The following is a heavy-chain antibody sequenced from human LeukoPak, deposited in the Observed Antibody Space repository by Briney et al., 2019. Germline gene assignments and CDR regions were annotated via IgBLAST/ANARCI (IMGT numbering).Heavy chain of an antibody. CDR3: AKDPTYYYGSGSPPGAFDI. D-gene: IGHD3-10*01. CDR1: GFTFSSYG. Sequence: GRSLRLSCAASGFTFSSYGMHWVRQAPGKGLEWVAVISYDGSNKYYADSVKGRFTISRDNSKNTLYLQMNSLRAEDTAVYYCAKDPTYYYGSGSPPGAFDIWGQGTMVTVSS. CDR2: ISYDGSNK. V-gene: IGHV3-30*18. J-gene: IGHJ3*02.